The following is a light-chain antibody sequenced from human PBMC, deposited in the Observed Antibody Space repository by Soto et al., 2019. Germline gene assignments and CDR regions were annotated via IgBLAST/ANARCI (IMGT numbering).Light chain of an antibody. CDR2: DAS. J-gene: IGKJ2*01. V-gene: IGKV1-5*01. Sequence: DIQMTQSPSSVSASVGDRVTITCRASQGISSWLAWYQQKPGKAPKLLIYDASSLESGVPSRFSGSGSGTEFTLTISSLQPDDFATYYCQQYNDYSYTFGQGTKVDIK. CDR1: QGISSW. CDR3: QQYNDYSYT.